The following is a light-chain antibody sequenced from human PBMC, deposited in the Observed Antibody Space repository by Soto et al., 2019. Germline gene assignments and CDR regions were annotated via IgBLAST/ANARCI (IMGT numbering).Light chain of an antibody. CDR1: QSVSSSY. V-gene: IGKV3-20*01. CDR2: GAS. Sequence: EIVLTQSPGTLSLSPGERATLSCRASQSVSSSYLAWYQQKPGQAPRLLIYGASSRANGIPDRFSGRGSGPDFTLTISRLEPEDFAVYYCQQYGSSGYTFGQGTKLEIK. CDR3: QQYGSSGYT. J-gene: IGKJ2*01.